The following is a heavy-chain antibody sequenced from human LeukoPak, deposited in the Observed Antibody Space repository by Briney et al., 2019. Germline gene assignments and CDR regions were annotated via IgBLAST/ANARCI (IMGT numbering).Heavy chain of an antibody. CDR3: ANLHGGLLSFDG. CDR1: GFTFSSSW. J-gene: IGHJ4*02. Sequence: GGSLRLSCAASGFTFSSSWMHWVRQAPEKGLVWVSRINSDGSSTSYADSVKGRFTISRDNAKNSLYLQMNSLRAEDTAVYYCANLHGGLLSFDGWGQGTLVTVSS. CDR2: INSDGSST. D-gene: IGHD2-15*01. V-gene: IGHV3-74*01.